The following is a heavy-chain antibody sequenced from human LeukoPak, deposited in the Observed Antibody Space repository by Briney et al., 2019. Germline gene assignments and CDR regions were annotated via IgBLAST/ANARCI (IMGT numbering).Heavy chain of an antibody. CDR1: GFTFSSYG. Sequence: GGSLRLSCAASGFTFSSYGMHWVRQAPGKGLEWVAFIRYDGSNKYYADSVKGRFTISRDNSRNTLYLQMDSLRAEDTAVYYCAKDLLAYTMAAFDVWGQGTMVTVSS. CDR3: AKDLLAYTMAAFDV. D-gene: IGHD2-2*02. V-gene: IGHV3-30*02. CDR2: IRYDGSNK. J-gene: IGHJ3*01.